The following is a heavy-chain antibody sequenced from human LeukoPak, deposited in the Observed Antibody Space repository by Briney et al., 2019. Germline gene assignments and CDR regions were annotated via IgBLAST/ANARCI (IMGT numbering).Heavy chain of an antibody. J-gene: IGHJ4*02. CDR1: GFICSNVY. CDR3: TTVGYSDYCFDH. CDR2: IKSKTDGGTI. V-gene: IGHV3-15*01. D-gene: IGHD5-12*01. Sequence: SGGSLRLSCAASGFICSNVYMSWVRQAPGKGLEWVGRIKSKTDGGTIDYVAPVKGRFTVSRDDSKNTLYLQMNSLKTEDTAVYYCTTVGYSDYCFDHWGQGILVTVSS.